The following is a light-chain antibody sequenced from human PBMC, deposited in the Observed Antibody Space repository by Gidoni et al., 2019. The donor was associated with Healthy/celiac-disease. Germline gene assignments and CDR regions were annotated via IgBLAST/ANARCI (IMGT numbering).Light chain of an antibody. V-gene: IGKV3-15*01. Sequence: VMTQSPATLSVSPGERATLSCRASQSVSSNLAWYQQKPGQAPRLLIYGASTRATGIPTRFRGSGSGTEFTLTISSRQSEDFAVYYCQQYNNWPPRITFGGGTKVEIK. CDR2: GAS. J-gene: IGKJ4*01. CDR1: QSVSSN. CDR3: QQYNNWPPRIT.